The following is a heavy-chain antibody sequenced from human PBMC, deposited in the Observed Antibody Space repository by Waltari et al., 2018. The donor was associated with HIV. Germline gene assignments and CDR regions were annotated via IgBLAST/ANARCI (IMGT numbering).Heavy chain of an antibody. J-gene: IGHJ3*02. CDR3: ARDRSNYGSGSYDAFDI. D-gene: IGHD3-10*01. V-gene: IGHV1-2*06. CDR1: GYTFTDYY. Sequence: QAQLVQSGAEVKKPGASVKVSCKASGYTFTDYYIHWVRQAPGQGLEWMGRIHPDSGGTNFAQKFQGRVTMTRDTSISTVYMELNRLRSDDTAVYYCARDRSNYGSGSYDAFDIWGQETMVTVSS. CDR2: IHPDSGGT.